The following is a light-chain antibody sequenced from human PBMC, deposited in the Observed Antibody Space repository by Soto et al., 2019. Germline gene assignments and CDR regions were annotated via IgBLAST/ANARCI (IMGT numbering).Light chain of an antibody. CDR2: EVS. CDR1: SSDVGGYNY. Sequence: QSALTQPASVSGSPGQSITISCTGTSSDVGGYNYVSWYQQHPGKAPKFMIYEVSNRPSGVSNRFSGSKSGNTASLTIAGLQAEDEADYHCSSYTSSSTLVVFGGGTKLTVL. V-gene: IGLV2-14*01. J-gene: IGLJ2*01. CDR3: SSYTSSSTLVV.